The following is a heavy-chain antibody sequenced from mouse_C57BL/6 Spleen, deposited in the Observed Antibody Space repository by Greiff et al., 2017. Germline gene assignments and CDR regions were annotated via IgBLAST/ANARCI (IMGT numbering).Heavy chain of an antibody. D-gene: IGHD2-2*01. CDR2: IYPGDGDT. CDR3: AREGDGYDWFAY. CDR1: GYAFSSSW. V-gene: IGHV1-82*01. Sequence: QVQLKQSGPELVKPGASVKISCKASGYAFSSSWMNWVKQRPGKGLEWIGRIYPGDGDTNYNGKFKGKATLTADKSSSTAYMQLSSLTSEDSAVYFCAREGDGYDWFAYWGQGTLVTVSA. J-gene: IGHJ3*01.